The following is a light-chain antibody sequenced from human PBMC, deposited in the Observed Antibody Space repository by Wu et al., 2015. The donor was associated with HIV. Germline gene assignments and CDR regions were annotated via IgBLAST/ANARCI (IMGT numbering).Light chain of an antibody. J-gene: IGKJ5*01. CDR2: GAS. CDR3: QQYNNWIT. CDR1: QNITTS. Sequence: EIVMTQFPATLSVSPGERATLSCRASQNITTSLAWYQHKRGQAPRLLIYGASNRATGVAARFTGSGSVTEFTLTITSMQSEDFAVYYCQQYNNWITFGQGTRLEI. V-gene: IGKV3-15*01.